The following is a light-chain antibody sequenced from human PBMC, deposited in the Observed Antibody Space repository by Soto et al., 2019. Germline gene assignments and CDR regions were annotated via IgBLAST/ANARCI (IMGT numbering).Light chain of an antibody. CDR1: QSLTRN. CDR3: QQYGSSGT. V-gene: IGKV3D-15*01. CDR2: DAS. Sequence: IVMTQSPATLSVSPGERVTLSCRASQSLTRNLAWYQHKPGQSPRLLIYDASNRAAGIPARFSGSGSGTDFTLTIGSLEPEDFAVYYCQQYGSSGTFGQGTKVDIK. J-gene: IGKJ1*01.